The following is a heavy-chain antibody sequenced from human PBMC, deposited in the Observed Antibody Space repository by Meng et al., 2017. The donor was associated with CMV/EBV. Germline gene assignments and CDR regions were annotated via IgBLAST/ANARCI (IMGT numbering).Heavy chain of an antibody. V-gene: IGHV3-33*06. CDR2: IWYDGSNK. CDR1: GFTFSSYG. D-gene: IGHD3-3*01. CDR3: AKALNDFWSGYYTGLYYYYGMDV. Sequence: GGSLRLSCAASGFTFSSYGMHWVRQAPGKGLEWVAVIWYDGSNKYYADSVKGRFTISRDNSKNTLYLQMNNLRAEDTAVYYCAKALNDFWSGYYTGLYYYYGMDVWGQGTTVTVSS. J-gene: IGHJ6*02.